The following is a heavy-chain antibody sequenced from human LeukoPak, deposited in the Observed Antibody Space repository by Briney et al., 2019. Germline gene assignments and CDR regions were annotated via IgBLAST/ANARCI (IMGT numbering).Heavy chain of an antibody. V-gene: IGHV4-31*03. J-gene: IGHJ4*02. CDR2: IYYSGNT. CDR1: GGSISSGGYY. D-gene: IGHD2-15*01. CDR3: ARDCSGGSCSNF. Sequence: PSETLSLTCTVSGGSISSGGYYWSWIRQHPGKGLEWIGYIYYSGNTYYNPSLKSRVTMSVDTSENRFFLELTSVTAADTAVYYCARDCSGGSCSNFWGQGILVTVSS.